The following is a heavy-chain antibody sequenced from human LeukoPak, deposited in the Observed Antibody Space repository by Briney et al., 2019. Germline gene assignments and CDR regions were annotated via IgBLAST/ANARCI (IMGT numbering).Heavy chain of an antibody. CDR1: GGTFSSYA. CDR3: ARARAPFYGSGIQH. J-gene: IGHJ1*01. Sequence: ASVKVSCKASGGTFSSYAISWVRQAPGQGLEWMGGIIPIFGTANYAQKFQGRVTITADESTSTAYMELSSLRSEDTAVYYCARARAPFYGSGIQHWGQGTLVTVSS. V-gene: IGHV1-69*01. CDR2: IIPIFGTA. D-gene: IGHD3-10*01.